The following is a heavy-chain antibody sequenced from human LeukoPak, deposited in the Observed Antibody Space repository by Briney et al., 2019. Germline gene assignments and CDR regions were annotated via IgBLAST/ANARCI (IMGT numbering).Heavy chain of an antibody. CDR1: GFTFSSYA. J-gene: IGHJ4*02. CDR3: AKETFTPYYDILTGYRSPYFDY. V-gene: IGHV3-23*01. D-gene: IGHD3-9*01. Sequence: GGSLRLSCAASGFTFSSYAMSWVRQAPGKGLEWVSAISGSGGSTYYADSVKGRFTISRDNSKNTLYLQMNSLRAEDTAVYYCAKETFTPYYDILTGYRSPYFDYWGQGTLVTVSS. CDR2: ISGSGGST.